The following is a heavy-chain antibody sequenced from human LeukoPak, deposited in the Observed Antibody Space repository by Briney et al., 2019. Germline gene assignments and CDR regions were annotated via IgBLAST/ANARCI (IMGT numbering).Heavy chain of an antibody. V-gene: IGHV4-34*01. J-gene: IGHJ2*01. CDR1: GASLRGSY. D-gene: IGHD1-14*01. CDR3: ARGGNGWYFDL. Sequence: SETLSLTCAVQGASLRGSYWSWIRQPPGKGLQWIGQIDHSGSTHSIPSLKSRVTISLDTSQSQVSLKVNSVTAADTAVYLCARGGNGWYFDLWGRGTLATVSS. CDR2: IDHSGST.